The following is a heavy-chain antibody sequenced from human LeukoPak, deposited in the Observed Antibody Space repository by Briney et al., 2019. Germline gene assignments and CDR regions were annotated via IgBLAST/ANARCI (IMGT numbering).Heavy chain of an antibody. CDR1: GFTFSSYA. J-gene: IGHJ4*02. V-gene: IGHV3-23*01. CDR2: ISGSGGST. Sequence: GGSLRLSCAASGFTFSSYAMSWVRQAPGKALKWVSAISGSGGSTYYADSVKGRFTISRDNSKNTLYLQMNSLRAEDTAVYYCAKAILWFGELDYWGQGTLVTVSS. D-gene: IGHD3-10*01. CDR3: AKAILWFGELDY.